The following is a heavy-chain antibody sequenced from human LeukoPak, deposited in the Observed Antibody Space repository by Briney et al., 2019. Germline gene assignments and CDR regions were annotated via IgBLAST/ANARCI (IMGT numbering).Heavy chain of an antibody. D-gene: IGHD3-22*01. J-gene: IGHJ5*02. CDR2: ISSSGSYI. CDR3: ARDPSPGYYDSSGHYLS. CDR1: GFTFSSYS. Sequence: PGGSLRLSCVASGFTFSSYSMNWVRQAPGKGLEWVSSISSSGSYIYYADSVKGRFTISRDNAQNSLYLQMNSLRAEDTAVYYCARDPSPGYYDSSGHYLSWGQGTLVTVSS. V-gene: IGHV3-21*01.